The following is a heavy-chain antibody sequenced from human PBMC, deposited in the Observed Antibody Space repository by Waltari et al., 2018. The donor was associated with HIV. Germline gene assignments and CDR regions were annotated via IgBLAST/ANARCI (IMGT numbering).Heavy chain of an antibody. CDR3: ARHALRVGAAYWNFDL. CDR2: IYYTGRA. CDR1: GGSVSSSSYF. D-gene: IGHD1-26*01. J-gene: IGHJ2*01. V-gene: IGHV4-39*01. Sequence: QLQLQESGPGLVKPSETLSLTCTVPGGSVSSSSYFRGWIRQPPGKGLEWIGRIYYTGRAYYNPSLKSRVTISVDTSKNQFSLKVTSVTAADTAVYYCARHALRVGAAYWNFDLWGRGTLVTVSS.